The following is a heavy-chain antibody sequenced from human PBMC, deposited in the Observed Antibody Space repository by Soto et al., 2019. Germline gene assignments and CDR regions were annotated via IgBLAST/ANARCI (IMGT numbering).Heavy chain of an antibody. CDR3: ARMFGGDCSKHDNNDAIDI. J-gene: IGHJ3*02. Sequence: GESLKISCKGSGYSFTSYWIGWVRQMPWKGLEWMGIIYPGDSDTRYSPSFQGQVTISADKSISTAYLQWSSLKASDTAMYYCARMFGGDCSKHDNNDAIDIWGQGSIVTVSS. D-gene: IGHD2-21*02. CDR2: IYPGDSDT. V-gene: IGHV5-51*01. CDR1: GYSFTSYW.